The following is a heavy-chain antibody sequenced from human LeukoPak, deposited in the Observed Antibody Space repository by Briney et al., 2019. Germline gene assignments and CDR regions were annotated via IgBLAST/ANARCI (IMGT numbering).Heavy chain of an antibody. CDR3: ASISSAGGYFDY. CDR1: GYTFTGYY. D-gene: IGHD6-19*01. Sequence: ASVKVSCKASGYTFTGYYIHWVRQAPGQGLEWMGWINPNSGGTNYAQKFQGRVTMTRDTSISTAYMELSRLRSDDTAVYYCASISSAGGYFDYWGQGTLVTVSS. CDR2: INPNSGGT. V-gene: IGHV1-2*02. J-gene: IGHJ4*02.